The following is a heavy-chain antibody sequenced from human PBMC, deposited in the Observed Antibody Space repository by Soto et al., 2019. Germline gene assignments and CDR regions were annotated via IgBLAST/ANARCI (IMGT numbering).Heavy chain of an antibody. J-gene: IGHJ4*02. CDR1: GFTFSSYG. Sequence: LRLSCAASGFTFSSYGMHWVRQAPGKGLEWVAVISYDGSNKYYADSVKGRFTISRDNSKNTLYLQMNSLRAEDTAVYYCAKLKDYGPSFDYWGQGTLVTVSS. CDR2: ISYDGSNK. D-gene: IGHD3-10*01. V-gene: IGHV3-30*18. CDR3: AKLKDYGPSFDY.